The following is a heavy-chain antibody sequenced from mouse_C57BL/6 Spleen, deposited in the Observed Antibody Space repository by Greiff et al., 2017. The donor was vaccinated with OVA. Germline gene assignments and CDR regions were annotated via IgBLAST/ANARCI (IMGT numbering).Heavy chain of an antibody. D-gene: IGHD2-1*01. CDR2: ISSGGDYI. CDR3: TRGNYDWYCDV. J-gene: IGHJ1*03. V-gene: IGHV5-9-1*02. Sequence: EVKLEESGEGLVKPGGSLKLSCAASGFTFSSYAMSWVRQTPEKRLEWVAYISSGGDYIYYADTVKGRFTISRDNARNTLYLQMSSLKSEDTAMYYCTRGNYDWYCDVWGTGTTVTVSS. CDR1: GFTFSSYA.